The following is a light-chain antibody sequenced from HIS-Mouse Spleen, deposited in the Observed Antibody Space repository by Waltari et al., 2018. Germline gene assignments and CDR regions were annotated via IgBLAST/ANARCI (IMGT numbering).Light chain of an antibody. CDR1: SSDAGGSTY. J-gene: IGLJ2*01. V-gene: IGLV2-14*03. CDR2: DVS. CDR3: SSYTSSSFNVV. Sequence: QSALTQPASVSGSPGQSITISCTGTSSDAGGSTYVPWYQQHPGKAPKLMIYDVSNRPSGVSNRFSGSKSGNTASLTISGLQAEDEADYYCSSYTSSSFNVVFGGGTKLTVL.